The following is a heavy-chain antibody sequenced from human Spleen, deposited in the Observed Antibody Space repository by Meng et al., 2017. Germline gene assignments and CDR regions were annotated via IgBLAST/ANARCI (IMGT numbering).Heavy chain of an antibody. Sequence: QVQLQESGPGLVKPSETLSLTCTVSGGSINNHYWGWIRQPPGKGLEWIGYIYYTGGTKYNSSLLSRVTMSVEASKNQFSLKLSSVTAADTAVYYCAKYGGKYYDFWGQGTLVTVSS. CDR2: IYYTGGT. CDR1: GGSINNHY. J-gene: IGHJ4*02. V-gene: IGHV4-59*11. D-gene: IGHD1-26*01. CDR3: AKYGGKYYDF.